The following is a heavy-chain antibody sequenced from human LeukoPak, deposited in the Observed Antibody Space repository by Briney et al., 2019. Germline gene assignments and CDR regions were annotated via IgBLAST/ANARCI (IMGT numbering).Heavy chain of an antibody. CDR3: ARDNVEVLWSGYYNYYYYGMDV. CDR1: GFTVSSNY. D-gene: IGHD3-3*01. Sequence: GGSLRLSCAAPGFTVSSNYMSWVRQAPGKGLEWDPVIYSGGSTYYADSVKDRFTISRDNPKNTLYLQMNSLRAEDTAVYYCARDNVEVLWSGYYNYYYYGMDVWGQGTTVTVSS. CDR2: IYSGGST. J-gene: IGHJ6*02. V-gene: IGHV3-66*01.